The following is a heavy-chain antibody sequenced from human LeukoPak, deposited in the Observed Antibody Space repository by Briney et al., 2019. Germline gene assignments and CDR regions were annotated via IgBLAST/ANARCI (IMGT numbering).Heavy chain of an antibody. CDR3: ARHGNYYDTSQSDP. V-gene: IGHV4-38-2*01. D-gene: IGHD3-22*01. CDR2: VYHSGST. J-gene: IGHJ5*02. Sequence: PSETMSLTCAVSGYSISSGYYWGWIRQPPGKGLEWIGSVYHSGSTYYNPSLKSRVTISVDTSKNQFSLKLSSVTAADTAVYYCARHGNYYDTSQSDPWGQGTLVTVSS. CDR1: GYSISSGYY.